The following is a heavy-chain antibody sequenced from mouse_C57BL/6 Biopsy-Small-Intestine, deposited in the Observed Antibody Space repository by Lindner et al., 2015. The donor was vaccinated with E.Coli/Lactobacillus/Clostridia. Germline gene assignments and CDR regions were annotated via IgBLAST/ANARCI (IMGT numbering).Heavy chain of an antibody. CDR2: ISAYSGIT. Sequence: SVKVSCKASGNTFSSFGISWVRQAPGQGLEWIGWISAYSGITNYAQKFQGRVTMTTDTSTSTAYMELRSLRSDDTAVYYCARSSVYFDLSSHYAYWGQGTLVTVSS. J-gene: IGHJ4*01. CDR1: GNTFSSFG. CDR3: ARSSVYFDLSSHYAY. V-gene: IGHV1-55*01. D-gene: IGHD2-4*01.